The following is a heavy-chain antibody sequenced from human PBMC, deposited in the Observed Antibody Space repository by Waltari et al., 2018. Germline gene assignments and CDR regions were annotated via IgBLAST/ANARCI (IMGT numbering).Heavy chain of an antibody. Sequence: EVQLVESGGGLVQPGGSLRLSCEASGFTFSSYWMHWLRQAPGKGLVWVSRINSDGSSTSYADSVKGRFTISRDNAKNTLYLQMNSLRAEDTAVYYCASAPYDFWSGYTNFDYWGQGTLVTVSS. CDR3: ASAPYDFWSGYTNFDY. CDR1: GFTFSSYW. CDR2: INSDGSST. V-gene: IGHV3-74*01. J-gene: IGHJ4*02. D-gene: IGHD3-3*01.